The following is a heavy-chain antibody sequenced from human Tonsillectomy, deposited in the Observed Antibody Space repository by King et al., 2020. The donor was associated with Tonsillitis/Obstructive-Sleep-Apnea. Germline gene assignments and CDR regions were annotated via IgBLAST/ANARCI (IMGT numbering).Heavy chain of an antibody. D-gene: IGHD3-9*01. Sequence: VQLVQSGGGVVQPGRSLRLSCAASGFTFSSHVMHWVRQAPGKGLEWVAVTSYDGSNKYYADSVKGRFTISRDNSKNTLYLQMNSLRAEDTAVYYCAKDVAAVRYVDWLLPGDYWGQGTLVTVSS. CDR3: AKDVAAVRYVDWLLPGDY. CDR2: TSYDGSNK. CDR1: GFTFSSHV. V-gene: IGHV3-30*18. J-gene: IGHJ4*02.